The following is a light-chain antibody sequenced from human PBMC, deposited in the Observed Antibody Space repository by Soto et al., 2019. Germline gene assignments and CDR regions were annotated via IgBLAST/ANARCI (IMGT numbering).Light chain of an antibody. CDR2: DVS. CDR1: SSDVGGYNY. V-gene: IGLV2-14*01. J-gene: IGLJ1*01. CDR3: CSYTTSNTRQIV. Sequence: QSVLNPPASVSGSPGQSITISCTGTSSDVGGYNYVSWYQQHPGKAPKFMIYDVSNRPSGVSNRFSGSKSGNTASLTISGLQAEDEADYYCCSYTTSNTRQIVFGTGTKVTVL.